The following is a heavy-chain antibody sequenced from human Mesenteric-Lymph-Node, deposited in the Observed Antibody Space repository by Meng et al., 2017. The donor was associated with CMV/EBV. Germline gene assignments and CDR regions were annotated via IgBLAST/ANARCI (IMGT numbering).Heavy chain of an antibody. D-gene: IGHD3-10*01. CDR1: SGSYY. CDR3: ARAGILLWFGELSSYGMDV. V-gene: IGHV4-61*01. Sequence: SGSYYWSWIRQPPGKGLEWIGYIYYSGSTNYNPSLKSRVTISVDTSKNQFSLKLSSVTAADTAVYYCARAGILLWFGELSSYGMDVWGQGTTVTVSS. J-gene: IGHJ6*02. CDR2: IYYSGST.